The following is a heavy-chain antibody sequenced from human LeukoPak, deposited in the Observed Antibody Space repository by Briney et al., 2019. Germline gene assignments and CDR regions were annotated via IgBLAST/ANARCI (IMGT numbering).Heavy chain of an antibody. CDR2: INTGNGNT. D-gene: IGHD1-14*01. V-gene: IGHV1-3*04. CDR3: AREEERYHPIRLYYYYYGMDV. CDR1: GYTFTGFT. J-gene: IGHJ6*02. Sequence: ASVKVSCKASGYTFTGFTIHWVRQAPGQRLEWMGWINTGNGNTKYSQKFQGRVTITRDTTASTAYMELSRLRSDDTAVYYCAREEERYHPIRLYYYYYGMDVWGQGTTVTVSS.